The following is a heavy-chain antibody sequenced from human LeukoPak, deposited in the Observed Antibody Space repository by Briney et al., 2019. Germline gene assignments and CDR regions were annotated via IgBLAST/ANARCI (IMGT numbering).Heavy chain of an antibody. CDR3: ASDYCSSTSCIGY. Sequence: GGSLRLSCAASGFTLSIYGMHWVRQAPGKGLEWVAVIWYDGSNKYYADSVKGRFTISRDNSKNTLYPEMNSLRAEDTAVYYCASDYCSSTSCIGYWGQGTLVTVSS. V-gene: IGHV3-33*01. CDR2: IWYDGSNK. CDR1: GFTLSIYG. D-gene: IGHD2-2*01. J-gene: IGHJ4*02.